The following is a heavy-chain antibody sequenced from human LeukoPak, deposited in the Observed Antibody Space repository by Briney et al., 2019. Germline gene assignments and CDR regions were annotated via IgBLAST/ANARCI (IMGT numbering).Heavy chain of an antibody. V-gene: IGHV1-8*01. CDR1: GYTFISYD. Sequence: APVKVSCKASGYTFISYDISWVRQAAGQGLEWMGWMNPNSGNADYAQKFQGRVTMTRNTSISTAYMELSSLRSEDTAVYYCARGRGSFYWGYYFDYWGQGSLVTVSS. CDR2: MNPNSGNA. CDR3: ARGRGSFYWGYYFDY. D-gene: IGHD1-26*01. J-gene: IGHJ4*02.